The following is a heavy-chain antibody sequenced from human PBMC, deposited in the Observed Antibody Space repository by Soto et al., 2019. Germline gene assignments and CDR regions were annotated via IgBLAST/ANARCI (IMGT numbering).Heavy chain of an antibody. D-gene: IGHD3-10*01. CDR3: ARLRGGIYYYYYMDV. V-gene: IGHV4-59*08. CDR1: GGSISSYY. CDR2: IYYSGST. Sequence: SETLSLTCTVSGGSISSYYWSWIRQPPGKGLEWIGYIYYSGSTNYNPSLKSRVTISVDTSKNQFSLKLSSVTAADTAVYYCARLRGGIYYYYYMDVWGKGTTVTVSS. J-gene: IGHJ6*03.